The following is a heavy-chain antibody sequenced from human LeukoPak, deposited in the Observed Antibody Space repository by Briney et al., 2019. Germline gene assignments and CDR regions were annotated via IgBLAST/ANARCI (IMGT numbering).Heavy chain of an antibody. D-gene: IGHD4-17*01. CDR2: IWYDGSNK. J-gene: IGHJ4*02. Sequence: SCKASGYTFTSYYMHWVRQAPGKGLEWVAVIWYDGSNKYYADSVKGRFTISRDNSKNTLYLQMNSLRAEDTAVYYCARENYGDYVADYWGQGTLVTVSS. CDR3: ARENYGDYVADY. CDR1: GYTFTSYY. V-gene: IGHV3-33*01.